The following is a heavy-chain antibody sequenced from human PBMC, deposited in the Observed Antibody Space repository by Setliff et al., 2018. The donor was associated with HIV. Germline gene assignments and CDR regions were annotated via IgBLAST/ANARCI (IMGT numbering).Heavy chain of an antibody. V-gene: IGHV3-21*01. CDR1: GFIFSSHS. J-gene: IGHJ4*02. CDR3: AKDGGGGVGATSLDY. Sequence: GGSLRLSCAASGFIFSSHSMNWVRQAPGEGLEWVSSISSGASHIYYADSIKGRFTISRDNGKNSLYLQMNSPRAEDTAVYYCAKDGGGGVGATSLDYWGQGTLVTVSS. D-gene: IGHD1-26*01. CDR2: ISSGASHI.